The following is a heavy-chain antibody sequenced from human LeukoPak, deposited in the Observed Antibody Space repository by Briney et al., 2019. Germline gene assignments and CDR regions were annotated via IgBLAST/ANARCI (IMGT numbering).Heavy chain of an antibody. CDR1: GGSISSYS. Sequence: PSETLSLTCTVSGGSISSYSWSWIRQTPGKGLEWIGYIYDSGSTNYNPSLKSRVTISVDTSKNQFSLKLSSVTAADTAVYYCARVGCSSTSCYDYWGQGTLVTVSS. CDR3: ARVGCSSTSCYDY. J-gene: IGHJ4*02. V-gene: IGHV4-59*12. CDR2: IYDSGST. D-gene: IGHD2-2*01.